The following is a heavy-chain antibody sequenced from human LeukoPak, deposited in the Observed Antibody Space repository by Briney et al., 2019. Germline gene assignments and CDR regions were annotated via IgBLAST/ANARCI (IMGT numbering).Heavy chain of an antibody. Sequence: GGSLRLSCAASGFTFSSYAMSWVRQAPGKGLEWVSAISGSGGSTYYGDSGKGRFTISRDNSKNTLYLQMNSLRADDTAVYYCAKGQLVRGEFDYWGQGTLATVSS. CDR1: GFTFSSYA. V-gene: IGHV3-23*01. J-gene: IGHJ4*02. D-gene: IGHD6-6*01. CDR2: ISGSGGST. CDR3: AKGQLVRGEFDY.